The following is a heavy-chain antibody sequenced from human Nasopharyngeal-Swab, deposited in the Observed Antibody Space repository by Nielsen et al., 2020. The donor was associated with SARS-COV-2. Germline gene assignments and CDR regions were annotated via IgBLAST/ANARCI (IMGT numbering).Heavy chain of an antibody. CDR2: IIPIFGTA. Sequence: SVKVSCKASGGSFSSYAISWVRQAPGQGLEWMGGIIPIFGTANCAQKFQGRVTITADESTSTAYMELSSLRSEDTAVYYCAIMTTVTSYLFYYYYYMDAWGKGTTVTVSS. CDR3: AIMTTVTSYLFYYYYYMDA. J-gene: IGHJ6*03. D-gene: IGHD4-11*01. CDR1: GGSFSSYA. V-gene: IGHV1-69*13.